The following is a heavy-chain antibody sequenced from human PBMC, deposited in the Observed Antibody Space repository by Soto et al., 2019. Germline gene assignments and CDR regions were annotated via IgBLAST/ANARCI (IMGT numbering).Heavy chain of an antibody. V-gene: IGHV4-59*01. J-gene: IGHJ5*02. CDR1: GGSISSYY. CDR3: ARSDSSSWYWFDP. CDR2: IYYSGST. Sequence: SETLSLTYTVSGGSISSYYWSWIRQPPGKGLEWIGYIYYSGSTNYNPSLKSRVTISVDTSKNQFSLKLSSVTAADTAVYYCARSDSSSWYWFDPWGQGTLVTVSS. D-gene: IGHD6-13*01.